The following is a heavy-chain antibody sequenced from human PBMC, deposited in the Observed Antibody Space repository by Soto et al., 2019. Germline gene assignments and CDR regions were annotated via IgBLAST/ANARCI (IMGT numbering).Heavy chain of an antibody. CDR3: ASAAVTGTAGLDF. CDR2: INPNSGGT. V-gene: IGHV1-2*02. Sequence: ASVKVSCKASRYSFSGRFIHWVRQAPGQGLEWMGWINPNSGGTKSAEKFQGRVTMTRDTSISTAYMELSRLTSDDTAVYYCASAAVTGTAGLDFWGQGTQVTVSS. J-gene: IGHJ4*02. CDR1: RYSFSGRF. D-gene: IGHD6-19*01.